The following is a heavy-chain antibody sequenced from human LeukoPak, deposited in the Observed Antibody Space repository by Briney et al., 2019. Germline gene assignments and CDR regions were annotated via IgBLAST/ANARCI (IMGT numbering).Heavy chain of an antibody. CDR3: ARGYSYGRYYFDY. J-gene: IGHJ4*02. CDR1: GFTFSSYW. CDR2: IKQDGSEK. Sequence: PGGSLRLSCAASGFTFSSYWMSWVRQAPGKGLEWVANIKQDGSEKYYVDSVKGRFTISRDNAKNSLYLQMNSLRAEDTAVYYCARGYSYGRYYFDYWGQGTLVTVSS. D-gene: IGHD5-18*01. V-gene: IGHV3-7*01.